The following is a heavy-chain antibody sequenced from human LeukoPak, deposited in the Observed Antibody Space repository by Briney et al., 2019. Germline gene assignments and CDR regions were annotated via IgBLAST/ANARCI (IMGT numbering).Heavy chain of an antibody. J-gene: IGHJ5*02. D-gene: IGHD1-26*01. CDR3: AGARGWEFSS. CDR2: IKQDGSEK. V-gene: IGHV3-7*01. Sequence: QPGGSLRLSCAASGFTFSSYWMGWVRQAPGMGLEWVATIKQDGSEKYYLDSVKGRFTISRDNAKNSLFLQMNSPRAEDTAVYYCAGARGWEFSSWGQGTLVTVSS. CDR1: GFTFSSYW.